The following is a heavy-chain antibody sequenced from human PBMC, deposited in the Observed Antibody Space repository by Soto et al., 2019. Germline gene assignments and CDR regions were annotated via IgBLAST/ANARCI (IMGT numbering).Heavy chain of an antibody. D-gene: IGHD6-6*01. CDR2: INHSGST. CDR3: ARGLYSSGYYFDY. J-gene: IGHJ4*02. CDR1: GGSFSGYY. Sequence: SETLSLTCAVYGGSFSGYYWSWIRQPPGKGLEWIGEINHSGSTNYNPSLKSRVTISVDTSKNQFSLKLSSVTAADTAVYYCARGLYSSGYYFDYWGQGTLVTVSS. V-gene: IGHV4-34*01.